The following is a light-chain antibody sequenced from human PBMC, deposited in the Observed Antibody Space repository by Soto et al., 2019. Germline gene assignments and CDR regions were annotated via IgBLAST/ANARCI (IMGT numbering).Light chain of an antibody. Sequence: EIVLTQSPGTLSMPPAERATLSCRASQSVDSNYLAWYQQKPGQSPRFLIYGASSRATGIPDRFSGSGSGTDFTLTISRLEPEDFAVYYCQQYGSSPLTFGGGTKVDI. J-gene: IGKJ4*01. CDR1: QSVDSNY. CDR2: GAS. CDR3: QQYGSSPLT. V-gene: IGKV3-20*01.